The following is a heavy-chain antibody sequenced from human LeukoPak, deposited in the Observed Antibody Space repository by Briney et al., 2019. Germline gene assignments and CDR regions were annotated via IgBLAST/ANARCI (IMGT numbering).Heavy chain of an antibody. D-gene: IGHD6-19*01. V-gene: IGHV3-48*04. CDR2: ISSSSATI. CDR1: GFTFRVFG. CDR3: ASGYSSGPVY. Sequence: GGSLRLSCVASGFTFRVFGMSWVRQAPGKGLEWISYISSSSATIYYADSVKGRFTISRDNAKNSLYLQMNSLGAEDTAVYYCASGYSSGPVYWSQGNLVTVSS. J-gene: IGHJ4*02.